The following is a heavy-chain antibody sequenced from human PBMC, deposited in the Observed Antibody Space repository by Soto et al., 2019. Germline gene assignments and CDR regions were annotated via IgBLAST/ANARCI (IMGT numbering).Heavy chain of an antibody. CDR1: GGTFSSYA. CDR3: APLCGGDCYPPGPGVGWFDP. V-gene: IGHV1-69*01. D-gene: IGHD2-21*02. CDR2: IIPIFGTA. Sequence: QVQLVQSGAEVKKPGSSVKVSCKASGGTFSSYAISWVRQAPGQGLEWMGGIIPIFGTANYAQKFQGRVTITADESTSTAYMELSSLRSEDTAVYYCAPLCGGDCYPPGPGVGWFDPWGQGTLVTVSS. J-gene: IGHJ5*02.